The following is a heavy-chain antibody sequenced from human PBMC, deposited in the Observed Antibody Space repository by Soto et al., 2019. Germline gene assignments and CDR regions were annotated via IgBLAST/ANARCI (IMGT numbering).Heavy chain of an antibody. V-gene: IGHV1-2*04. CDR3: ARAFGEIPFDY. CDR1: GYTFTGYY. Sequence: ASVKVSCKASGYTFTGYYMHWLRQAPGQGLEWMGWINPNTGGTNYAQKFQGWVTLTSDTSIGTAYMELSRLRSDGTAVYYCARAFGEIPFDYWGQGTLVTVSS. CDR2: INPNTGGT. J-gene: IGHJ4*02. D-gene: IGHD3-10*01.